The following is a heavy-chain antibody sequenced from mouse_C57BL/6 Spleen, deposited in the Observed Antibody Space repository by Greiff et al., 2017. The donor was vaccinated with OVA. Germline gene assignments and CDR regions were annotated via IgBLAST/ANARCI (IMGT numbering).Heavy chain of an antibody. J-gene: IGHJ3*01. D-gene: IGHD2-4*01. CDR3: ARRGYDYAWFAY. CDR2: IDPSDSET. Sequence: QVQLQQPRAELVRPGSSVKLSCKASGYTFTSYWMHWVKQRPIQGLEWIGNIDPSDSETHYNQKFKDKATLTVDKSSSTAYMQLSSLTSEDSAVYYCARRGYDYAWFAYWGQGTLVTVSA. V-gene: IGHV1-52*01. CDR1: GYTFTSYW.